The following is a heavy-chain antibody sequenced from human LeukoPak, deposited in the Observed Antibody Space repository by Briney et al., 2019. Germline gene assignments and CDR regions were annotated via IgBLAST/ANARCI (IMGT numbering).Heavy chain of an antibody. V-gene: IGHV1-2*02. CDR1: GYTFTGYY. J-gene: IGHJ3*02. Sequence: ASVKVSCKASGYTFTGYYMHWVRQAPGQGLEWMGWINPNSGGTTYAQKFQGRVTMTRDTSISTAYMELSRLRSDDTAVYYCARVPGRLHDAFDIWGQGTMVTVSS. CDR3: ARVPGRLHDAFDI. CDR2: INPNSGGT.